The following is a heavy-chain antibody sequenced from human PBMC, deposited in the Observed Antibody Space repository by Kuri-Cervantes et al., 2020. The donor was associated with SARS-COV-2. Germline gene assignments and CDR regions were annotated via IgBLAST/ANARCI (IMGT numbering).Heavy chain of an antibody. CDR2: TYYRSKWYN. V-gene: IGHV6-1*01. J-gene: IGHJ4*02. D-gene: IGHD3-10*01. Sequence: SCAISGDSVSSNSAAWNWIRQSPSRGLEWLGRTYYRSKWYNDYAVSVKSRITINPDTSKNQFSLQLNSVTAADTAVYYCARDPGLYGSGTDGYFDYWGQGTLVTVSS. CDR1: GDSVSSNSAA. CDR3: ARDPGLYGSGTDGYFDY.